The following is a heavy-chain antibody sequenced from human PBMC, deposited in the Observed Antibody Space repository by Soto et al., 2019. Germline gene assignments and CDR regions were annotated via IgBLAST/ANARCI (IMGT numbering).Heavy chain of an antibody. Sequence: QVQLVESGGGVVQPGRSLRLSCAASGFTFSTYSMHSVRQAPGKGLEWVAVLSYDVRNKYYADSVKGRFTISRDNAKNTLYLQMNSLRTEDTAVYYCAREYVTAYYNVIGYWGQGTLVTVSS. CDR2: LSYDVRNK. V-gene: IGHV3-30*04. D-gene: IGHD3-9*01. J-gene: IGHJ4*02. CDR3: AREYVTAYYNVIGY. CDR1: GFTFSTYS.